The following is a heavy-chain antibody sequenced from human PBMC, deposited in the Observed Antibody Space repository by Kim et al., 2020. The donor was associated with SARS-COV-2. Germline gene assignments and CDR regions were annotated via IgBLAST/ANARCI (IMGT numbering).Heavy chain of an antibody. CDR1: GYTFTSYA. CDR2: INAGNGNT. CDR3: ARGAQVLRFLNAFDI. J-gene: IGHJ3*02. V-gene: IGHV1-3*01. D-gene: IGHD3-3*01. Sequence: ASVKVSCKASGYTFTSYAMHWVRQAPGQRLEWMGWINAGNGNTKYSQKFQGRVTITRDTSASTAYMELSSLRSEDTAVYYCARGAQVLRFLNAFDIWGQGTMVTVSS.